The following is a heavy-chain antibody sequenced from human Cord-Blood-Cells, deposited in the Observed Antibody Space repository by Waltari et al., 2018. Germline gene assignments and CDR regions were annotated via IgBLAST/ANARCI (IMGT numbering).Heavy chain of an antibody. Sequence: QLQLQESGPGLVKPSETLSLTCTVSGGSISSSSYSWGWIRQPPGKGLEWIGSIYYSGSTYYNPSLKSRVTISVDTSKNQFSLKLSSVTAADTAVYYCATNSGYDAFDIWGQGTMVTVSS. CDR2: IYYSGST. D-gene: IGHD5-12*01. J-gene: IGHJ3*02. V-gene: IGHV4-39*07. CDR3: ATNSGYDAFDI. CDR1: GGSISSSSYS.